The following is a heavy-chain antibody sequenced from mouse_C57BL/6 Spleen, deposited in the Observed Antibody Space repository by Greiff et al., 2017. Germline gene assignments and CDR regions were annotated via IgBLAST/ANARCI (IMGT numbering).Heavy chain of an antibody. J-gene: IGHJ2*01. CDR3: ARSPTVVAIDY. V-gene: IGHV5-17*01. Sequence: EVQVVESGGGLVKPGGSLKLSCAASGFTFSDYGMHWVRQAPEKGLEWVAYISSGSITIYYADTVKGRFTISRDNAKNTLFLQMTSLRSEDTAMYYCARSPTVVAIDYCGQGTTRTVSS. CDR2: ISSGSITI. CDR1: GFTFSDYG. D-gene: IGHD1-1*01.